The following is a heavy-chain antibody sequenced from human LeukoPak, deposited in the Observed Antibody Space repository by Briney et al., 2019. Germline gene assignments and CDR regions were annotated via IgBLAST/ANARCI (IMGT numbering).Heavy chain of an antibody. CDR3: ARALEPYCSGGSCYSHAGYFQH. CDR1: GGTFISYA. D-gene: IGHD2-15*01. J-gene: IGHJ1*01. V-gene: IGHV1-69*04. Sequence: SVKVSCKASGGTFISYAISWVRQAPGQGLEWMGRIIPILGIANYAQKFQGRVTITADKSTSTAYMELSSLRSEDTAVYYCARALEPYCSGGSCYSHAGYFQHWGQGTLVTVSS. CDR2: IIPILGIA.